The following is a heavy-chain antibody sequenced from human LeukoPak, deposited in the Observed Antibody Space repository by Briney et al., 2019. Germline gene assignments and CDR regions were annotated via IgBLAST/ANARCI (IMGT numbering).Heavy chain of an antibody. CDR3: AREARIEVVPGARMGDYYYYMDV. V-gene: IGHV6-1*01. CDR2: TYYGAKWYN. J-gene: IGHJ6*03. CDR1: GDSVSSNSAG. Sequence: QTLSLTFAISGDSVSSNSAGWGWVRQSPSRGLEWLGSTYYGAKWYNDYAVSVKSRITINPHTSQYQFSQQLTSVTPEDTVADYRAREARIEVVPGARMGDYYYYMDVWGKGTTVTVSS. D-gene: IGHD2-2*01.